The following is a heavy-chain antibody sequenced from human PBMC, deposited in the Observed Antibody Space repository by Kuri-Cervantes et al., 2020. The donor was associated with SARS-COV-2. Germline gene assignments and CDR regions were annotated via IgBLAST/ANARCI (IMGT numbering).Heavy chain of an antibody. J-gene: IGHJ3*02. V-gene: IGHV1-2*04. Sequence: ASVPVSCKASGYTFTGYYMHWVRQTPGQGLEWMGWINPNSGGTNYAQKFQGWVTMTRDTSISTAYMELSRLRSDDTAGYYCARDHLGSSDYSRHDAFDIWGQGTMVTVSS. D-gene: IGHD2-15*01. CDR3: ARDHLGSSDYSRHDAFDI. CDR1: GYTFTGYY. CDR2: INPNSGGT.